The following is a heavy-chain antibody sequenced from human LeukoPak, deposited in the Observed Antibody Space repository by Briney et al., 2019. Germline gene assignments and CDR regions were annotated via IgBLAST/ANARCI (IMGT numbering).Heavy chain of an antibody. D-gene: IGHD2-15*01. CDR3: ARIDRGFYSRWTAFAF. CDR1: GFTFSSYG. Sequence: PGGSLRLSCAASGFTFSSYGMNWVRQAPGKGLEWVSTISGSGGSTYYADSVKGRFTISRDNAKNSLYLQMNSLRAEDTAVYYCARIDRGFYSRWTAFAFWGQGTMVTVSS. J-gene: IGHJ3*01. CDR2: ISGSGGST. V-gene: IGHV3-21*01.